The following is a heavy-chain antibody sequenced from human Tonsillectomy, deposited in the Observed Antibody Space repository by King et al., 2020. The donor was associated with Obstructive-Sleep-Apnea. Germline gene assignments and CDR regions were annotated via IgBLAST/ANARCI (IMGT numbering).Heavy chain of an antibody. Sequence: QLVQSGGGLVKPGGSLRLSCAASGFTFSNYNMNWVRQAPGKGLEWVSSISSSSSYIYYADSVKGRFTISRDNAENSLYLQMNSLRAEDTAVYYCASWLGSTGDYWGQGTLATVSS. CDR3: ASWLGSTGDY. D-gene: IGHD2-2*01. CDR2: ISSSSSYI. CDR1: GFTFSNYN. J-gene: IGHJ4*02. V-gene: IGHV3-21*01.